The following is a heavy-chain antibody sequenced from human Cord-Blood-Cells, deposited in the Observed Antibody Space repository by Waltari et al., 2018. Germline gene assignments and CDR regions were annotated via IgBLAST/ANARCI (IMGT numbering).Heavy chain of an antibody. D-gene: IGHD6-13*01. J-gene: IGHJ5*02. V-gene: IGHV4-39*01. CDR3: ARGGYSSSWPRENWFDP. Sequence: QLQLQESGPGLVKPSETLSLTCTVSGGPISSTSYYWAWTRQPPGKGLEWIGSIYYSGSTYYNPSLKSRVTISVDTSKNQFSLKLSSVTAADTAVYYCARGGYSSSWPRENWFDPWGQGTLVTVSS. CDR1: GGPISSTSYY. CDR2: IYYSGST.